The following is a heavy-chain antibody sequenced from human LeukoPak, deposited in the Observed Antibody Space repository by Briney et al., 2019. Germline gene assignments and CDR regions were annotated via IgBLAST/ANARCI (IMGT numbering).Heavy chain of an antibody. CDR2: IYSGGST. Sequence: GGSLRLSCAASGFTVSSNYMSWVRQAPGKGLEWVSVIYSGGSTYYADYVKGRFTISRDNSKNTLYLQMNSLRAEDTAVYYCARGPSGYYYYGMDVWGQGTTVTVSS. CDR1: GFTVSSNY. V-gene: IGHV3-66*01. CDR3: ARGPSGYYYYGMDV. J-gene: IGHJ6*02.